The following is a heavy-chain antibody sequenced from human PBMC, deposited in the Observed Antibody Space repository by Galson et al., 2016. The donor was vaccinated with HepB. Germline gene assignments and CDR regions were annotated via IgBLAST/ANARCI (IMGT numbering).Heavy chain of an antibody. D-gene: IGHD6-19*01. CDR1: GGSSSAYY. CDR3: ATSLEASTKYTSGWYASFDS. J-gene: IGHJ4*02. Sequence: SETLSLTCPMYGGSSSAYYWSWLRQPPGKGLEWTGEINQSGRTNYRMSLETRVTISLDTSKRQVSLKLTSVTAADTAVYYCATSLEASTKYTSGWYASFDSWGQGTLVTVSS. V-gene: IGHV4-34*01. CDR2: INQSGRT.